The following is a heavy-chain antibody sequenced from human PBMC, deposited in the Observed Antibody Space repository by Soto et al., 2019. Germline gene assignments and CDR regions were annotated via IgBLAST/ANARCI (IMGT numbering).Heavy chain of an antibody. CDR2: IYYSGST. J-gene: IGHJ3*02. CDR3: ARGRGGTYDAFDI. V-gene: IGHV4-39*07. Sequence: PSETLSLTCTVSGGSISSSSYYWGWIRQPPGKGLEWIGSIYYSGSTYYNPSLKSRVTISVDTSKNQFSLKLSSVTAADTAVYYCARGRGGTYDAFDIWGQGTMVTVSS. CDR1: GGSISSSSYY. D-gene: IGHD1-26*01.